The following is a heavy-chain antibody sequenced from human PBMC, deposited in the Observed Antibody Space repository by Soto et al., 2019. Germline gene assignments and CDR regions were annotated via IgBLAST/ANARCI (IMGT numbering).Heavy chain of an antibody. CDR2: IYYSGIT. CDR1: GDSISSSSYY. D-gene: IGHD4-4*01. V-gene: IGHV4-39*01. CDR3: ATHEGLQPYYGMDV. J-gene: IGHJ6*02. Sequence: QLQLQESGPGLVKPSETLSLTCTVSGDSISSSSYYWGWIRQSPGKGLEYIGSIYYSGITYYNPYLKSRVNISVDTSKNHFSLKLSSMTAADTAVSYCATHEGLQPYYGMDVWGQGTTVTVSS.